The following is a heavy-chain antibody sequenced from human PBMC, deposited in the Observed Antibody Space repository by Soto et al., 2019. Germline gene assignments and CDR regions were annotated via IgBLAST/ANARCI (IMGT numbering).Heavy chain of an antibody. Sequence: QVQLVQSGAEVKKPGASVKVSCKASGYTFTRYGISWVRQAPGQGLEWMGWISADNGNTYYARKFQGRVTMTTDTSTSTAYMELRSLRSDDTAVYYWARDERVDGRLEYWGPGTLVTVSS. V-gene: IGHV1-18*01. D-gene: IGHD3-3*01. J-gene: IGHJ4*02. CDR2: ISADNGNT. CDR1: GYTFTRYG. CDR3: ARDERVDGRLEY.